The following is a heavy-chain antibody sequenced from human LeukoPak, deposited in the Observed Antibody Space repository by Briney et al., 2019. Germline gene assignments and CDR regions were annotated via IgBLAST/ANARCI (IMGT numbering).Heavy chain of an antibody. CDR3: ASSTVIVADRIVYYYMDV. CDR1: GYTFTGYY. V-gene: IGHV1-2*02. D-gene: IGHD6-13*01. CDR2: INPNSGGT. J-gene: IGHJ6*03. Sequence: GASVKVSCKASGYTFTGYYMHWVRQAPGQGLEWMGWINPNSGGTNYAQKFQGRVTMTRDTSISTAYMELSRLRSDDTAVYYCASSTVIVADRIVYYYMDVWGKGTTVTVSS.